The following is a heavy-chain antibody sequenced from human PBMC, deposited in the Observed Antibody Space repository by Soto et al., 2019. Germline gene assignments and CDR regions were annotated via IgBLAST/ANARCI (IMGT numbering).Heavy chain of an antibody. J-gene: IGHJ3*01. D-gene: IGHD3-22*01. CDR1: GLTLSDYY. CDR2: ISSNTKMI. Sequence: GGSLRLSCVASGLTLSDYYMTWIRQAPGRGLEWVAYISSNTKMIFYPDSVKGRFTISRDNAKNALFLEMSGLRVEDTATYYCAGSGPIPAYDSSGYRKYGFSVWGQGTKVTVSS. CDR3: AGSGPIPAYDSSGYRKYGFSV. V-gene: IGHV3-11*01.